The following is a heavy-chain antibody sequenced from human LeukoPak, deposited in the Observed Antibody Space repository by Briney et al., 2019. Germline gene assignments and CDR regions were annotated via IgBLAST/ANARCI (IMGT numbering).Heavy chain of an antibody. Sequence: SETRSLTCSVSGDSMNSYFWSWIRQTPGEGLEWIGYIYHSGSTTYNPSLESRVTISVDTSKNQFSLKLSSVTAADTAVYYCARRGQYSGYDLDAFDIWGQGTMVTVSS. CDR2: IYHSGST. CDR1: GDSMNSYF. J-gene: IGHJ3*02. V-gene: IGHV4-59*12. CDR3: ARRGQYSGYDLDAFDI. D-gene: IGHD5-12*01.